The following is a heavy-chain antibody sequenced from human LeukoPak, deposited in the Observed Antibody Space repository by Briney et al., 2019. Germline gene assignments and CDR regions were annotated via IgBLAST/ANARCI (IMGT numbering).Heavy chain of an antibody. D-gene: IGHD2-2*01. V-gene: IGHV5-51*01. CDR3: ARRVLDCSSTSCYFNWFDP. CDR2: IYPGDSDT. J-gene: IGHJ5*02. Sequence: GESLKISCKGSGYSFTSYWIGWVRQMPGKGLEWMGIIYPGDSDTRYSPSFQGQVTISADKSISTAYLQWSSLKASDTAMYYCARRVLDCSSTSCYFNWFDPWGQGTLVTVSS. CDR1: GYSFTSYW.